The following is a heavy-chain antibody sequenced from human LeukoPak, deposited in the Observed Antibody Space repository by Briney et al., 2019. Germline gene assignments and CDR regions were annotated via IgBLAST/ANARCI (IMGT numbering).Heavy chain of an antibody. CDR2: IYSGGST. V-gene: IGHV3-53*01. D-gene: IGHD1-1*01. CDR3: ARQRSNTYPGIYYYYYMDV. Sequence: GGSLRLSCAASGFTVSSNYMSWVRQAPGKGLEWVSVIYSGGSTYYADSAKGRFTISRDNSKNTLYLQMNSLRAEDTAVYYCARQRSNTYPGIYYYYYMDVWGKGTTVTVSS. J-gene: IGHJ6*03. CDR1: GFTVSSNY.